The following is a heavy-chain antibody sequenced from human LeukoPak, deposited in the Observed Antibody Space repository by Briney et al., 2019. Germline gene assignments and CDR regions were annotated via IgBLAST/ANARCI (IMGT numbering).Heavy chain of an antibody. CDR2: IRYDGSNK. Sequence: GGSLRLSCAASGFTFSSYGMHWVRQAPGKGLEWVAFIRYDGSNKYYADSVKGRFTISRDNSKNSLYLQMNSLRAEDTAVYYCAKDHGELPNSFDYWGRGTLVTVSS. CDR3: AKDHGELPNSFDY. V-gene: IGHV3-30*02. J-gene: IGHJ4*02. D-gene: IGHD3-10*01. CDR1: GFTFSSYG.